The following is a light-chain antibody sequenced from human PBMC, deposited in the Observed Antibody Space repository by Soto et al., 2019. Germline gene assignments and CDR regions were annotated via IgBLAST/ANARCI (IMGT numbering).Light chain of an antibody. CDR1: SSDVGGYDY. CDR2: EVS. Sequence: QSALTQPASVSGSPGQSITISCTGTSSDVGGYDYVSWYQLHPGKAPKLMVFEVSNRPSGVSYRFSGSKSGNTASLTISGLQAEDEAGYFCSSYSISTAYLFGTGTKLTVL. CDR3: SSYSISTAYL. V-gene: IGLV2-14*01. J-gene: IGLJ1*01.